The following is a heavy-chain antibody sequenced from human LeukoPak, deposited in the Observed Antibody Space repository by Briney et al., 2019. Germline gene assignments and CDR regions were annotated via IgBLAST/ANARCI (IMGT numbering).Heavy chain of an antibody. D-gene: IGHD3-9*01. CDR3: ATENYDILTGYYNVLDY. J-gene: IGHJ4*02. Sequence: ASVKVSCKASGYTFTSYGISWVRQAPGQGLEWMGWISAYNGNTNYAQKLQGRVTMTTDTSTSTAYMELRSLRSDDTAVYYCATENYDILTGYYNVLDYWGQGTLVTVSS. V-gene: IGHV1-18*01. CDR1: GYTFTSYG. CDR2: ISAYNGNT.